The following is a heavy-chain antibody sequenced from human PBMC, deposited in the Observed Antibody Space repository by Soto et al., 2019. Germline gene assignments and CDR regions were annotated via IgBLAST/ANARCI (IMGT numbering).Heavy chain of an antibody. J-gene: IGHJ3*02. Sequence: GGSLRLSCAASGFTCSFCAMNWVRQAPGKGLEWVSCISGSSSYIFYADSVKGRFTISRDNAKNSLYLQMNSLRVEDTAVYYCARTDYGDYVRGAFDIWGQGTMVTVSS. CDR2: ISGSSSYI. CDR3: ARTDYGDYVRGAFDI. CDR1: GFTCSFCA. D-gene: IGHD4-17*01. V-gene: IGHV3-21*01.